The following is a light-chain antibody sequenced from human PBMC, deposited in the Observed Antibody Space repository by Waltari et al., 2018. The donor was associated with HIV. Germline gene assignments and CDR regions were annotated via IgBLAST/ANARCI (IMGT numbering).Light chain of an antibody. CDR3: QQLHTYPFT. J-gene: IGKJ2*01. V-gene: IGKV1-9*01. CDR2: SAS. CDR1: QAITSY. Sequence: IQLTQPPPSMSASVGDRVSITSRASQAITSYLAWYQQKLGKAPQLLMYSASTLESGFPSRFSGGASETEFSLTISSLQPEDSATYAGQQLHTYPFTFGQGTKLEMK.